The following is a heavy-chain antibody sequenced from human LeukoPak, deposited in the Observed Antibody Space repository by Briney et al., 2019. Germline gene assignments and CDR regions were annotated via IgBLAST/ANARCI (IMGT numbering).Heavy chain of an antibody. Sequence: GGSLRLPCAASGFTFSSYAMSWVRQAPGKGLEWVSAISGSGGSTYYADSVKGRFTISRDNSKNTLYLQMNSLRAEDTAVYYCARVVRGYGSGRRIDYWGQGTLVTVSS. CDR1: GFTFSSYA. CDR3: ARVVRGYGSGRRIDY. D-gene: IGHD3-10*01. J-gene: IGHJ4*02. V-gene: IGHV3-23*01. CDR2: ISGSGGST.